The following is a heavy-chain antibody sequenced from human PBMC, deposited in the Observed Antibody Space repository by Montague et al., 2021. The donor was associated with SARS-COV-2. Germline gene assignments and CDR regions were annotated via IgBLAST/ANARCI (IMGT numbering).Heavy chain of an antibody. CDR1: TSTVSSNY. D-gene: IGHD3-22*01. CDR2: IYKDGTT. V-gene: IGHV3-53*04. CDR3: ARTKDDYYDSSGPLDY. Sequence: SLRLSCAASTSTVSSNYVSWVRQAPGKGLEWVSVIYKDGTTYYADSVKGRFTISRHNSKNTLFLQMNSLTAEDTAMYYCARTKDDYYDSSGPLDYWGQGTLVTVSS. J-gene: IGHJ4*02.